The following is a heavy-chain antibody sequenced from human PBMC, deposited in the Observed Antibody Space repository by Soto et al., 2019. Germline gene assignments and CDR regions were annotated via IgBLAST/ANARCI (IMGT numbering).Heavy chain of an antibody. CDR2: ISGSGGST. D-gene: IGHD3-10*01. V-gene: IGHV3-23*01. CDR3: AKDIRSMVRGVMAH. CDR1: GFTFSSYA. Sequence: ALRLSCAASGFTFSSYAMSWVRQAPGKGLEWVSAISGSGGSTYYADSVKGRFTISRDNSKNTLYLQMNSLRAEDTAVYYCAKDIRSMVRGVMAHWGQGTLVTVSS. J-gene: IGHJ4*02.